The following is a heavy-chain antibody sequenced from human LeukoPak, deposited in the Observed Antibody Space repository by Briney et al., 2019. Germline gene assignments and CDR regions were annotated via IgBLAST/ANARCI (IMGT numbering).Heavy chain of an antibody. Sequence: GGSLRLSCAASGFTFSNFAMSWVRQAPGKGLEWVSAISGSGGSTYYADSVKGRFTISRDNSKNTLYLQLNSLRAEDTAVYYCAKPVAGYYYYGMDVSGQGTTVTVSS. J-gene: IGHJ6*02. CDR1: GFTFSNFA. V-gene: IGHV3-23*01. D-gene: IGHD6-19*01. CDR3: AKPVAGYYYYGMDV. CDR2: ISGSGGST.